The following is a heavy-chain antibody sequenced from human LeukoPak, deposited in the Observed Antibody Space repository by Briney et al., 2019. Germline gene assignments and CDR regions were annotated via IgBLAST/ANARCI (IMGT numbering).Heavy chain of an antibody. J-gene: IGHJ4*02. CDR2: IIPILGIT. Sequence: ASVKVSCKASGDTFSNYAISWVRQAPGQGLEWMGRIIPILGITHSAQNFQGRVTITADKSTTTVYMELSSLRSEDTAVYYCARDGGWELLRVEDLDYWGQGTLVTVSS. V-gene: IGHV1-69*04. CDR3: ARDGGWELLRVEDLDY. CDR1: GDTFSNYA. D-gene: IGHD1-26*01.